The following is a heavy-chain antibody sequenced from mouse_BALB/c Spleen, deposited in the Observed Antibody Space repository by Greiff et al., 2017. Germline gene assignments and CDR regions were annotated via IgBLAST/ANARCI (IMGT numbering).Heavy chain of an antibody. CDR1: GFTFSDYY. J-gene: IGHJ2*01. Sequence: EVKLVESGGGLVKPGGSLKLSCAASGFTFSDYYMYWVRQTPEKRLEWVATISNGGTYTYYPDSVKGRFTISRDNAKNNLYLQMSSLKSEDTAMYYCARGGSSLDYWGQGTTLTVSS. CDR3: ARGGSSLDY. D-gene: IGHD1-1*01. V-gene: IGHV5-4*02. CDR2: ISNGGTYT.